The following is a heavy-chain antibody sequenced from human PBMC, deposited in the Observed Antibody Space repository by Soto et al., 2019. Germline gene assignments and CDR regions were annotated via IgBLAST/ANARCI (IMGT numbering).Heavy chain of an antibody. J-gene: IGHJ4*02. Sequence: SETLSLTCTVSDDSISRGGYYWTWIRQHPGKGLEWIGFIYYSGSPFYNPSLKSRVTISVDTSNNHFSLKLSSVTAADTAVYYCARVASVPYYFDYWGQGTLVTVSS. CDR1: DDSISRGGYY. CDR3: ARVASVPYYFDY. V-gene: IGHV4-31*03. CDR2: IYYSGSP.